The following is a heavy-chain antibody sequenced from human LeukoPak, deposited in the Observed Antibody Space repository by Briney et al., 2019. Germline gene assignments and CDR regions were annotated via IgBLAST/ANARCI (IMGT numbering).Heavy chain of an antibody. CDR3: ARKSTSGPYGMDV. D-gene: IGHD3-3*01. V-gene: IGHV4-39*01. CDR2: IYYSGST. CDR1: GGSISSSSYY. J-gene: IGHJ6*02. Sequence: PSETLSLTCTVSGGSISSSSYYWGWIRQPPGKGLEWIGSIYYSGSTYYNPSLKSRVTISVDTSKNQFSLKLSSVTAADTAVYYCARKSTSGPYGMDVWGQGTTVTVSS.